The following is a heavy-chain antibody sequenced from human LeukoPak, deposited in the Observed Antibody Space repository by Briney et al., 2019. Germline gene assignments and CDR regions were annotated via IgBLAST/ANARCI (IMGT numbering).Heavy chain of an antibody. J-gene: IGHJ5*02. CDR1: GYSISSGYW. D-gene: IGHD6-13*01. V-gene: IGHV4-31*03. CDR3: ARETAAGTGAWFDP. Sequence: SETLSLTCTVSGYSISSGYWWGWIRQHPGKGLEWIGYIYYSGSTYYNPSLKSRVTISVDTSKNQFSLKLSSVTAADTAVYYCARETAAGTGAWFDPWGQGTLVTVSS. CDR2: IYYSGST.